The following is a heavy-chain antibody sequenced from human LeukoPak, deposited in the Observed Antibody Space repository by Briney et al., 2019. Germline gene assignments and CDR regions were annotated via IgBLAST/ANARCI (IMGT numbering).Heavy chain of an antibody. J-gene: IGHJ4*02. CDR1: RFTFSSYA. D-gene: IGHD3-22*01. CDR3: ARDLISSGYYYVKPPGDY. Sequence: PGGSLRLSCAASRFTFSSYAMSWVRQAPGKGLEWVSAISGSGGSTYYADSVKGRFIISRDNSKNTLYLQMNSLRAGDTAVYYCARDLISSGYYYVKPPGDYWGQGTLVTVSS. V-gene: IGHV3-23*01. CDR2: ISGSGGST.